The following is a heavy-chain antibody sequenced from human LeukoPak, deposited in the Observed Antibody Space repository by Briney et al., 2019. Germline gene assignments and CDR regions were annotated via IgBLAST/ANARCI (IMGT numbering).Heavy chain of an antibody. Sequence: GGSLRLSCAASGFTFSSYWMHWVRPAPGKGLVWVSRINSDGSSTSYADSVKGRFTISRDNAKNTLYLQMNSLRAEDTAVYYCARTYCSSTSCYQPPPFDYWGQGTLVTVSS. D-gene: IGHD2-2*01. CDR2: INSDGSST. CDR1: GFTFSSYW. CDR3: ARTYCSSTSCYQPPPFDY. V-gene: IGHV3-74*01. J-gene: IGHJ4*02.